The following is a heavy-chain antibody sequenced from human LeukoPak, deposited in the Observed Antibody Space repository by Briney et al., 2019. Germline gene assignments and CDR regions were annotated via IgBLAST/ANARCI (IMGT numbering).Heavy chain of an antibody. CDR1: GGSISSYY. CDR2: IYYSGST. CDR3: ARQGRGYSGYDSVLFDY. D-gene: IGHD5-12*01. Sequence: SETLSLTCTVSGGSISSYYWSWIRQPPGKGLEWIGYIYYSGSTYYNPSLKSRVTISVDTSKNQFSLKLSSVTAADTAVYYCARQGRGYSGYDSVLFDYWGQGTLVTVSS. J-gene: IGHJ4*02. V-gene: IGHV4-59*08.